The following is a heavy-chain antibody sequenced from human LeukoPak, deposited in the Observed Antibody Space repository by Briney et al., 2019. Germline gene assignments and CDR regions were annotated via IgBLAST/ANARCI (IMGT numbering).Heavy chain of an antibody. D-gene: IGHD5-12*01. CDR2: IYRSGST. CDR3: ARYRGASGYHFDY. V-gene: IGHV4-4*02. J-gene: IGHJ4*02. Sequence: SETLSLTCAVSGGSISSSNWWGWVRQPPGKGLEWIGEIYRSGSTNYNPSLKSRVTISLDKSKNQFSLRLSSVTAADTAVYYCARYRGASGYHFDYWGQGTLVTVSS. CDR1: GGSISSSNW.